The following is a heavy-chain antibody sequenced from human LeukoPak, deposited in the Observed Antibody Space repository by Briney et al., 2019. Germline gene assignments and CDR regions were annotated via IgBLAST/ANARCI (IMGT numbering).Heavy chain of an antibody. D-gene: IGHD3-3*01. J-gene: IGHJ5*02. V-gene: IGHV4-31*03. Sequence: PSETLSLTCTVSGGSISSGGYYWNWIRQHPGKGLEWIGYIDYSGSAYYNPSLKSRVTISLDTSKNQFSLKLSSVTAADTAVYYCARVFEYYDFWSGFRNWFDPWGQGTLVTVSS. CDR3: ARVFEYYDFWSGFRNWFDP. CDR2: IDYSGSA. CDR1: GGSISSGGYY.